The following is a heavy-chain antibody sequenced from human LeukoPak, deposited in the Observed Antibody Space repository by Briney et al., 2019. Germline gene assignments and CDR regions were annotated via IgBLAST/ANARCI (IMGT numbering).Heavy chain of an antibody. J-gene: IGHJ6*02. Sequence: GGSLRLSCAASGFTFSSYAMHWVRQAPGKGLEWVAVISYDGSNKYYADSVKGRFTISRDNSKNTLYLRMNSLRAEDTAVYYCARERVGVTTSYYYGMDVWGQGTTVTVSS. CDR1: GFTFSSYA. CDR3: ARERVGVTTSYYYGMDV. V-gene: IGHV3-30*04. CDR2: ISYDGSNK. D-gene: IGHD4-17*01.